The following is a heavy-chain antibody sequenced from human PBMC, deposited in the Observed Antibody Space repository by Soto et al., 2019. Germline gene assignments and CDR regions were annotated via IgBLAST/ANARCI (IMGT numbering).Heavy chain of an antibody. CDR2: IYYSGST. CDR1: GGSISSHY. Sequence: PSETLSLTCTVSGGSISSHYWSWIRQPPGKGLEWIGYIYYSGSTNYNPSLKSRVTISVDKSKNQFSLKLSSVTAADTAVYYCARVSGSYYYGMDVWGQGTTVTVSS. J-gene: IGHJ6*02. D-gene: IGHD1-26*01. CDR3: ARVSGSYYYGMDV. V-gene: IGHV4-59*11.